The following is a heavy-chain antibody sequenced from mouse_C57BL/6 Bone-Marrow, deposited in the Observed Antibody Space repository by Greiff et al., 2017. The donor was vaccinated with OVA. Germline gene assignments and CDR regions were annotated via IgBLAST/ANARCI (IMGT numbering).Heavy chain of an antibody. V-gene: IGHV5-4*01. J-gene: IGHJ2*01. D-gene: IGHD4-1*01. CDR1: GFTFSSYA. CDR2: ISDGGSYT. CDR3: ARDGYWDDY. Sequence: DVQLVESGGGLVKPGGSLKLSCAASGFTFSSYAMSWVRQTPEKRLEWVATISDGGSYTYYPDNVKGRFTIARDNATNNLYLQMSHLKSEDTAMYYCARDGYWDDYWGQGTTLTVSS.